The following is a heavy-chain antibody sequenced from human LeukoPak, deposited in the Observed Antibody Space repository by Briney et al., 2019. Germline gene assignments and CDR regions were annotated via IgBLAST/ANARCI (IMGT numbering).Heavy chain of an antibody. D-gene: IGHD6-13*01. CDR1: GYSISSSYY. Sequence: PSETLSLTCTVSGYSISSSYYWGWIRQPPGKGLEWIGSIYYSGSTYYNPSLKSRVTISVDTSKNQFSLKLSSVTAADTAVYYCAAGIDYWGQGTLVTVSS. CDR2: IYYSGST. J-gene: IGHJ4*02. CDR3: AAGIDY. V-gene: IGHV4-38-2*02.